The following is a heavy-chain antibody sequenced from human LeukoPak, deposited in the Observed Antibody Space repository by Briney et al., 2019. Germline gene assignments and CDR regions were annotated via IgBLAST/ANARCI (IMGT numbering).Heavy chain of an antibody. CDR1: GFTFSNYA. Sequence: GGSLRLSCAASGFTFSNYAMTWVGQAPGKGLEWVSDINYSGGSTYYADSVKGRLTISRDNSKNTLYLQMISLRADDTAVYYCAKVRPGFDPWGQGTLVTVSS. J-gene: IGHJ5*02. D-gene: IGHD3-10*01. CDR3: AKVRPGFDP. CDR2: INYSGGST. V-gene: IGHV3-23*01.